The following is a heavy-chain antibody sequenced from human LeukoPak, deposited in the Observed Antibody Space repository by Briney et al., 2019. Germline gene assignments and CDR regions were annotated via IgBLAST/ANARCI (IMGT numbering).Heavy chain of an antibody. V-gene: IGHV4-31*03. D-gene: IGHD2-15*01. CDR3: ASLVVAAPNYYGMDV. J-gene: IGHJ6*02. Sequence: SETLSLTCTVSGGSISSGGYYWSWTRQHPGKGLEWIGYIYYSGSTYYNPSLKSRVTISVDTSKNQFSLKLSSVTAADTAVYYCASLVVAAPNYYGMDVWGQGTTVTVSS. CDR1: GGSISSGGYY. CDR2: IYYSGST.